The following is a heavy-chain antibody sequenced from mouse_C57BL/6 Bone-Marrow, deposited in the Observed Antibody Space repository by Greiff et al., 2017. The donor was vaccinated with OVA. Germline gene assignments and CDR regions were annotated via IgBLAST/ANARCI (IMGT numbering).Heavy chain of an antibody. D-gene: IGHD2-2*01. CDR2: INPSTGGT. V-gene: IGHV1-42*01. J-gene: IGHJ3*01. CDR1: GYSFTGYY. Sequence: DVQLQESGPELVKPGASVKISCKASGYSFTGYYMNWVKQSPEKSLEWIGEINPSTGGTTYNQKFKAKATLTVDKSSSTAYMQLKSLTSEDSAVYYCARDGYASFAYWGQGTLVTVSA. CDR3: ARDGYASFAY.